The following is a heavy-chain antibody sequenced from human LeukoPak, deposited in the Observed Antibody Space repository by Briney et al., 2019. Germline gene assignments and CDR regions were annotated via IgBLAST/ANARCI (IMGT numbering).Heavy chain of an antibody. Sequence: RASVKVSCKASGYTFTDYYLHWVRQAPGQGLEWMGWINPKSGGTNSAQKFQGRVTMTRDTSISTACMELSRLTSDDTAVYYCARVAVSFWSGLDYWGQGTLVTVSS. CDR3: ARVAVSFWSGLDY. V-gene: IGHV1-2*02. D-gene: IGHD3-3*01. J-gene: IGHJ4*02. CDR2: INPKSGGT. CDR1: GYTFTDYY.